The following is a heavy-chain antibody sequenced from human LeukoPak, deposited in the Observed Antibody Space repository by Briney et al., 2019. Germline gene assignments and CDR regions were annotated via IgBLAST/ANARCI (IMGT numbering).Heavy chain of an antibody. Sequence: GGSLRLSGAASGFTFSTYVMSWVRQAPGKGLEWVSAISGSGGSTNYADSVKGRFTISRDNSKNTLYLQLNSLRADDTAVYYCAKMSAGRNYDSTAHPYWGQGTLVTVSS. CDR2: ISGSGGST. V-gene: IGHV3-23*01. D-gene: IGHD3-22*01. CDR3: AKMSAGRNYDSTAHPY. J-gene: IGHJ4*02. CDR1: GFTFSTYV.